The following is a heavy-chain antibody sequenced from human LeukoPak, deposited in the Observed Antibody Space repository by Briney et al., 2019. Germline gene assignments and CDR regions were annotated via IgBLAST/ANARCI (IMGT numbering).Heavy chain of an antibody. J-gene: IGHJ4*02. Sequence: GGSLRLSCVASGSTFSNYWMHWVRQAPGKGLLWVSRTNSDGRTTTYADSVKGRFTIFRDNAKNTLYLQMNSLSAEDTSVYYCVRVSSDWEYFDQWGQGALVTVSS. D-gene: IGHD6-19*01. V-gene: IGHV3-74*01. CDR3: VRVSSDWEYFDQ. CDR1: GSTFSNYW. CDR2: TNSDGRTT.